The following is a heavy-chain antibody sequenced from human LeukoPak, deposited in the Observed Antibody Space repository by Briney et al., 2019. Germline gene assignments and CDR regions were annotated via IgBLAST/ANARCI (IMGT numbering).Heavy chain of an antibody. V-gene: IGHV1-2*02. CDR2: INPNSGGT. D-gene: IGHD2-2*01. CDR3: ARDNYAYYYMDV. Sequence: ASVKVSCKASGYTFTGYYMHWVRQAPGQGLEWMGWINPNSGGTNYAQKFQGRVTMTRDTSISTAYMELSRLRSDDTAVYYCARDNYAYYYMDVWGKGTTVTVSS. J-gene: IGHJ6*03. CDR1: GYTFTGYY.